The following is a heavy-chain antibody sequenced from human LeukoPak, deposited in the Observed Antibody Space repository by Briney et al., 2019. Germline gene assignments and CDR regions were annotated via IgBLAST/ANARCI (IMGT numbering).Heavy chain of an antibody. CDR3: ARRSYDYVWGSSPRGGTNWFDP. V-gene: IGHV4-34*01. D-gene: IGHD3-16*01. Sequence: PSETLSLTCAVYGGSFSGYYWSWIRQPPGKGLEWIGEINHSGSTNYNPSLKSRVTISVDTSKNQFSLKLSSVTAADTAVYYCARRSYDYVWGSSPRGGTNWFDPWGQGTLVTVSS. CDR1: GGSFSGYY. J-gene: IGHJ5*02. CDR2: INHSGST.